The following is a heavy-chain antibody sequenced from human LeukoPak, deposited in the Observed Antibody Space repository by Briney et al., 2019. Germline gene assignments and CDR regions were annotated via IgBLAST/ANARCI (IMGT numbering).Heavy chain of an antibody. Sequence: GGSLRLSCAASGFSFSKYWMHWVRQTPGEGLVWVSRIKEDGTYTSHADSVKGRFTISRDNARNTVFLQMNSLKAEDTAVYYCARDFDMGITPGDDFDFWGQGTLVTVSS. D-gene: IGHD3-9*01. CDR1: GFSFSKYW. CDR3: ARDFDMGITPGDDFDF. J-gene: IGHJ4*02. V-gene: IGHV3-74*01. CDR2: IKEDGTYT.